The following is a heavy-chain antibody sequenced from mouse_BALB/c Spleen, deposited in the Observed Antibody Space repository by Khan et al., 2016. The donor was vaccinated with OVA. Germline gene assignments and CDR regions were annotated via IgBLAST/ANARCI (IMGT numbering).Heavy chain of an antibody. Sequence: EVQLVESGPGLAKPSQSLSLTCTVTGYSITSGYAWNWIRQFPGNKLEWMGYISYSGCTSYNPSFKSRTSFTRDTSKNQFFLQLNSVTTEDTSTYYCGRGNYYGYYFDYWGQGTTLTVSA. J-gene: IGHJ2*01. V-gene: IGHV3-2*02. CDR2: ISYSGCT. D-gene: IGHD1-1*01. CDR1: GYSITSGYA. CDR3: GRGNYYGYYFDY.